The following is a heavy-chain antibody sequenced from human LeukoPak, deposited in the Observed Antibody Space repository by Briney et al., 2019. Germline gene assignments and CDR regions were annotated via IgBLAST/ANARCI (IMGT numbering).Heavy chain of an antibody. CDR3: ARPTGRGGYPTDPFDI. V-gene: IGHV4-4*02. D-gene: IGHD6-25*01. CDR1: GGSIRSSNW. J-gene: IGHJ3*02. CDR2: IYHSGGTT. Sequence: PSETLSLTCAVSGGSIRSSNWWSWVRQPPGKGLEWIGPIYHSGGTTNYNPSLKSRVTISVDKSKNQFSLQLSSVTAAETALYYCARPTGRGGYPTDPFDIWGQGTMVTVSS.